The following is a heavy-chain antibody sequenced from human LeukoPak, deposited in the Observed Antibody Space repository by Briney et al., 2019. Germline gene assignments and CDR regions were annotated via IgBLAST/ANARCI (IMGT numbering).Heavy chain of an antibody. Sequence: KPSETLSFTCTVSGGSISSSNFYWGWIRQPPGKGLEWIGSIYYSGSTYYNPSLKSRVSISVDTSKNQFSLKLSSVTAADTAVYYCARDARVQKWFGELLKTTTYYFDYWGQGTLVTVSS. V-gene: IGHV4-39*07. D-gene: IGHD3-10*01. CDR3: ARDARVQKWFGELLKTTTYYFDY. CDR2: IYYSGST. J-gene: IGHJ4*02. CDR1: GGSISSSNFY.